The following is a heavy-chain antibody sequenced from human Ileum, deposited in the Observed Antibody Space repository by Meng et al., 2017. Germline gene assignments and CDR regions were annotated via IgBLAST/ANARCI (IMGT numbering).Heavy chain of an antibody. CDR3: ATSNDRDVYYLGY. J-gene: IGHJ4*02. V-gene: IGHV4-4*02. D-gene: IGHD3-22*01. Sequence: QWQAQPPGPRLVRPSRVQSLTCAVSGSLWSWVRQPPGKGLEWIVEIFQSGRNNDNPSLKCRVTISIDKSKSQISLQLSAVTAADTAVYSCATSNDRDVYYLGYWGQGTLVTVSS. CDR2: IFQSGRN. CDR1: GSL.